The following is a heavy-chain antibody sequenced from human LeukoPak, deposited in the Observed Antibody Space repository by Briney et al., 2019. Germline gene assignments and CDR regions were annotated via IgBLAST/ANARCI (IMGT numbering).Heavy chain of an antibody. CDR1: GFTFSIYA. D-gene: IGHD5-24*01. CDR3: AKVAARRDYEAYFEY. J-gene: IGHJ4*02. Sequence: GGSLRLSCAASGFTFSIYAISWVRQAPGKGLEWVAAISSSGGTTYYADSMRGRFSISRDNSKSMLYLEMSSLRADDTAVYYCAKVAARRDYEAYFEYWGQGTQVTVSS. V-gene: IGHV3-23*01. CDR2: ISSSGGTT.